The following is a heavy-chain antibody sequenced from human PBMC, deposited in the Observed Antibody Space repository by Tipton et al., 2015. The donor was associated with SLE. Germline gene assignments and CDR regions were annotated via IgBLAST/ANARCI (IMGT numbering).Heavy chain of an antibody. J-gene: IGHJ4*02. Sequence: RSLRLSCTASGFRFGDFPLTWVRQAPGKGLEWVGYIRSKACGGTTEYAASVKGRFTISRDDSRSVASLQMNSLRAEDTAVYFCARAPDGGYNYGPEGYFDYWGQGTLVTVSS. V-gene: IGHV3-49*04. CDR1: GFRFGDFP. CDR2: IRSKACGGTT. CDR3: ARAPDGGYNYGPEGYFDY. D-gene: IGHD5-18*01.